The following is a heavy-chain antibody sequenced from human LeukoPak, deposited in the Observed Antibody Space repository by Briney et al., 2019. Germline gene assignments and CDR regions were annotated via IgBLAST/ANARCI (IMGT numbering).Heavy chain of an antibody. CDR3: ARGLVVLRSLEWPR. CDR1: GFSFSNFA. D-gene: IGHD3-3*01. Sequence: GGSLRLSCAASGFSFSNFAMTWVRQAPGKGLEWVSTLSGSGVLTYYADSVKGRFTISRDNSKNTLYLQMNSLRAEDTAVYYCARGLVVLRSLEWPRWGQGTLVTVSS. V-gene: IGHV3-23*01. J-gene: IGHJ4*02. CDR2: LSGSGVLT.